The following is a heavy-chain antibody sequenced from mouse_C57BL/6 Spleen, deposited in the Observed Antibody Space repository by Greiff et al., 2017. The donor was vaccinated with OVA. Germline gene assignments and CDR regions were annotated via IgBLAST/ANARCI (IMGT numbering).Heavy chain of an antibody. V-gene: IGHV1-52*01. D-gene: IGHD1-1*01. J-gene: IGHJ3*01. CDR3: ARDDYGSSYWFAY. CDR2: IDPSDSET. CDR1: GYTFTSYW. Sequence: QVQLQQPGAELVRPGSSVKLSCKASGYTFTSYWMHWVKQRPIQGLEWIGNIDPSDSETHYNQKFKDKATLTVDKSSSTAYMQLSSLTSEDSAVYYCARDDYGSSYWFAYWGQGTLVTVSA.